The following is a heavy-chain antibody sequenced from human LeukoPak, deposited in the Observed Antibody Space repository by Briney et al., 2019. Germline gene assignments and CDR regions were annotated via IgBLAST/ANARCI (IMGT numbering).Heavy chain of an antibody. V-gene: IGHV3-21*01. CDR1: GGTFSGYS. CDR3: ARGPSGSYYGTFDY. CDR2: ISSSSSYI. J-gene: IGHJ4*02. D-gene: IGHD1-26*01. Sequence: SCKASGGTFSGYSMNWVRQAPGKGLEWVSSISSSSSYIYYADSVKGRFTISRDNAKNSLYLQMNSLRAEDTAVYYCARGPSGSYYGTFDYWGQGTLVTVSS.